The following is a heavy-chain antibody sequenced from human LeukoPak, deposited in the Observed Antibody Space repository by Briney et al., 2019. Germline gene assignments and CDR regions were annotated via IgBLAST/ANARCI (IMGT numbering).Heavy chain of an antibody. J-gene: IGHJ4*02. Sequence: TGGSLRLSCAASGFTFSNYNMNWVRQAPGKGLEWVSSISSSSSYIYYADSVKGRFTISRDNAKNSLYLQINSLRAEDTAVYYCARDRYFDYWGQGTLVTVSS. CDR2: ISSSSSYI. V-gene: IGHV3-21*01. CDR1: GFTFSNYN. CDR3: ARDRYFDY.